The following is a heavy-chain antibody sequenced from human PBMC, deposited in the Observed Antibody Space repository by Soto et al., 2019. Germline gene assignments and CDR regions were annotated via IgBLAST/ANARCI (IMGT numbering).Heavy chain of an antibody. D-gene: IGHD2-15*01. CDR2: ISYDGSNK. J-gene: IGHJ6*02. CDR3: ARGVGVVVAASPRDGMDV. CDR1: GFTFSSYA. Sequence: GGSLRLSCAASGFTFSSYAMHWVRQAPGKWLEWVAVISYDGSNKYYADSVKGRFTISRDNSKNTLYLQMNSLRAEDTAVYYCARGVGVVVAASPRDGMDVWGQGXTVTVYS. V-gene: IGHV3-30-3*01.